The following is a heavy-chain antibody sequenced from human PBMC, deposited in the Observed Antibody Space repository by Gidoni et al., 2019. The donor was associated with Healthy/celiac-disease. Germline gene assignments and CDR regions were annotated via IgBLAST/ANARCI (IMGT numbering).Heavy chain of an antibody. CDR3: AKDQSWFGELRIHYGMDV. CDR1: VFPFSSYS. V-gene: IGHV3-23*01. J-gene: IGHJ6*02. CDR2: ISGSGGST. Sequence: EVQLLGSGGGLVQPGGSLRLSCAPLVFPFSSYSMSLVRQAPGKGLEWVSAISGSGGSTYYADSVKGRFTISRDNSKNTLYLQMNSMRAEDTAVYYCAKDQSWFGELRIHYGMDVWGQGTTVTVSS. D-gene: IGHD3-10*01.